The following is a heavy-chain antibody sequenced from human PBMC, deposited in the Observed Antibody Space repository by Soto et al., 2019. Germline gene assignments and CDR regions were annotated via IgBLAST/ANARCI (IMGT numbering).Heavy chain of an antibody. D-gene: IGHD6-19*01. Sequence: ASVKVSCKASGYTFTSYAMHWVRQAPGQRLEWMGWINAGNGNTKYSQKFQGRVTITRDTSASTAYMELSSLRSEDTAVYYCARALNSSGWYLFGYWGQGTLVTVSS. V-gene: IGHV1-3*01. J-gene: IGHJ4*02. CDR1: GYTFTSYA. CDR2: INAGNGNT. CDR3: ARALNSSGWYLFGY.